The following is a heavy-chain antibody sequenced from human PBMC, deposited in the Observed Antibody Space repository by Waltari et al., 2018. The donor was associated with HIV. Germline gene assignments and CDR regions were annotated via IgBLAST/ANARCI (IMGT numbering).Heavy chain of an antibody. V-gene: IGHV3-23*01. CDR2: ISGSGGST. Sequence: ESGGGLVQPGGSLRLSCAASGFTFSSYAMSWVRQAPGKGLEWVSAISGSGGSTYYADSVKGRFTISRDNSKNTLYLQMNSLRAEDTAVYYCAKGARPGYCSSTSCQGGYYYGMDVWGQGTTVTVSS. CDR3: AKGARPGYCSSTSCQGGYYYGMDV. D-gene: IGHD2-2*03. J-gene: IGHJ6*02. CDR1: GFTFSSYA.